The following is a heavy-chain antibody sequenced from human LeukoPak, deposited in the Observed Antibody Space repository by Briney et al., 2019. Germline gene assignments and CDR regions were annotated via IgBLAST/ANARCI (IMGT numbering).Heavy chain of an antibody. J-gene: IGHJ4*02. Sequence: EASVNVSCKASGYTFTSYAMHWVRQAPGQRLEWMGWINAGNGNTKYSQEFQSRVTITRDTSASTAYMELSSLRSEDMAVYYCARAYCTNGVCLFDYWGQGTLVTVSS. V-gene: IGHV1-3*03. CDR1: GYTFTSYA. CDR2: INAGNGNT. CDR3: ARAYCTNGVCLFDY. D-gene: IGHD2-8*01.